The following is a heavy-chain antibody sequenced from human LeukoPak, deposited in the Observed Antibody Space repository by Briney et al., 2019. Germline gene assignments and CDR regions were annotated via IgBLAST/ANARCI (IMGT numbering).Heavy chain of an antibody. CDR3: ARDCSGGSCLLYYYYGMDV. Sequence: GASVKVSCKASGYTFTSYDINWVRQATGQGLEWMGWMNPNSGNTGYAQKFQGRVTMTRNTSISTAYMELSSLRSEDTAVYYRARDCSGGSCLLYYYYGMDVWGQGTTVTVSS. D-gene: IGHD2-15*01. V-gene: IGHV1-8*01. J-gene: IGHJ6*02. CDR2: MNPNSGNT. CDR1: GYTFTSYD.